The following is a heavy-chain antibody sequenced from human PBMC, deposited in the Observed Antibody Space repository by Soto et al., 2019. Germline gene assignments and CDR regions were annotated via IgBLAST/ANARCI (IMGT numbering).Heavy chain of an antibody. CDR2: INAGNGNT. D-gene: IGHD3-9*01. CDR1: GYTFTSYD. Sequence: QVQLVQSGAEVKKPGASVKVSCKASGYTFTSYDMHWVRQAPGQRLEWMGWINAGNGNTKYSQKFQGRVTITRDTSAITAYMELSSLRSEDTAVYYCARAPRRYFDWLSSHFDYWGQGTLVTVSS. J-gene: IGHJ4*02. V-gene: IGHV1-3*01. CDR3: ARAPRRYFDWLSSHFDY.